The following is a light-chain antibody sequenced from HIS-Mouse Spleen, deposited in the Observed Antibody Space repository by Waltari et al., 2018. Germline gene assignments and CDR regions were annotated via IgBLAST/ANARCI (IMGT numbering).Light chain of an antibody. CDR1: SSDVGSYNL. J-gene: IGLJ3*02. V-gene: IGLV2-23*01. CDR2: EGS. Sequence: QSALTQPASVSGSPGPSITISCTGTSSDVGSYNLVSWYQQHPGKAPKLMIYEGSKRPSGVSDRFSGSKSGSTASLTISGLQAEDEADYYCCSYAGSSTWVFGGGTMLTVL. CDR3: CSYAGSSTWV.